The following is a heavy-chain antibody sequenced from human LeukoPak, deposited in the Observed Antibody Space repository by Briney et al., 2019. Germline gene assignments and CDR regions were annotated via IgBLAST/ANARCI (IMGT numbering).Heavy chain of an antibody. CDR2: ISATGGST. V-gene: IGHV3-23*01. J-gene: IGHJ4*02. CDR3: AKGGYSSGWRNYFDY. CDR1: GFTLSSYG. Sequence: GGSLGLSCAASGFTLSSYGITWVRQAPGKGLEWVSTISATGGSTYYADSVKGRFTISRDNSKDTLYLQMNSLRAEDTAVYYCAKGGYSSGWRNYFDYWGQGTLVTVSS. D-gene: IGHD6-19*01.